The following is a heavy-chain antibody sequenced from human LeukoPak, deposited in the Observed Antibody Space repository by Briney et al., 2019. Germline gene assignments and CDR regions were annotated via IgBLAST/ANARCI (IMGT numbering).Heavy chain of an antibody. CDR2: FDPEDGET. D-gene: IGHD3-16*02. Sequence: ASVKVSCKVSGYTLTDLSMHWVRQAPGKGLEWMGGFDPEDGETIYAQKFQGRVTMTEDTSTDTAYMELSSLRSEDTAVYYCATASGNYDYVWGSYRYSGNWFDPWGQGTLVTVSS. J-gene: IGHJ5*02. CDR1: GYTLTDLS. V-gene: IGHV1-24*01. CDR3: ATASGNYDYVWGSYRYSGNWFDP.